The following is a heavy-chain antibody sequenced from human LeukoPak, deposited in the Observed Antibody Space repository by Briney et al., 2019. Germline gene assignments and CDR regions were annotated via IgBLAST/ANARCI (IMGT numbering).Heavy chain of an antibody. D-gene: IGHD6-13*01. CDR3: ATVSIAAAGTRHYYYYMDV. Sequence: GASVKVSCKASGCTFTNYYMHWVQQAPGKGLEWMGRVDPEDGETIYAEKFQGRVTITADTSTDTAYMELSSLRSEDTAVYYCATVSIAAAGTRHYYYYMDVWGKGTTVTVSS. CDR2: VDPEDGET. CDR1: GCTFTNYY. J-gene: IGHJ6*03. V-gene: IGHV1-69-2*01.